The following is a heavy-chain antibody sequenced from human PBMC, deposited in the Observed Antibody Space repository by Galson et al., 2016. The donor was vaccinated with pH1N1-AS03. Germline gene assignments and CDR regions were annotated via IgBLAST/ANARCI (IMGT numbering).Heavy chain of an antibody. CDR1: GFSFSSHW. CDR3: TRENRGASDY. V-gene: IGHV3-7*01. D-gene: IGHD3-10*01. CDR2: IKQDGSAK. Sequence: SLRLSCAASGFSFSSHWMRWVRQAPGKGLEWVANIKQDGSAKQYVDSVKGRFTISRDNAKNSLYLQMNSLRAEDTAVYFCTRENRGASDYWGQGTLVTVSS. J-gene: IGHJ4*02.